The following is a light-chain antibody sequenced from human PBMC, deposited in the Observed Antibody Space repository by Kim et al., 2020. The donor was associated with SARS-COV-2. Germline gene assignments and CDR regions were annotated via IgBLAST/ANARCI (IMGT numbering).Light chain of an antibody. CDR1: QSVNSH. V-gene: IGKV3-15*01. J-gene: IGKJ2*03. Sequence: VSTGERATLSCRASQSVNSHLGWYQQKPGQAPRLLIYGASTRAPGVPARFSGSGSGTEFTLTISSLQSEDFAVYYCQQFNNWPLYSFGQGTKLEI. CDR2: GAS. CDR3: QQFNNWPLYS.